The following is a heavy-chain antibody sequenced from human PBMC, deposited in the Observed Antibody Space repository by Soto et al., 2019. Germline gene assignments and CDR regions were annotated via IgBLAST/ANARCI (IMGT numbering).Heavy chain of an antibody. CDR3: AKDAPYYSDSRGYYGTFDY. CDR2: ISYDESNK. Sequence: RLSCAASGFTFSSYGIHWVRQAPGKGLEWVALISYDESNKYYADSVKGRFTISRDNSKNTLYLQMNSLRAEDTAMYYCAKDAPYYSDSRGYYGTFDYWGQGSLVTVCS. J-gene: IGHJ4*02. V-gene: IGHV3-30*18. D-gene: IGHD3-22*01. CDR1: GFTFSSYG.